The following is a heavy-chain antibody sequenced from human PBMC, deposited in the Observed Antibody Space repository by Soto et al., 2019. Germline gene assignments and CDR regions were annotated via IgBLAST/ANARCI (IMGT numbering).Heavy chain of an antibody. CDR1: GYSFTSYW. V-gene: IGHV5-51*01. CDR3: ARQSIVLVPAAIPYYYYYGMDV. CDR2: IYPGDSDT. D-gene: IGHD2-2*01. J-gene: IGHJ6*02. Sequence: EVQLVQSGAEVKKPGESLKISCKGSGYSFTSYWIGWVRQMPGKGLEWMGIIYPGDSDTRYSPSFQGQVTISADKSIXXAYLQWSSLKASDTAMYYCARQSIVLVPAAIPYYYYYGMDVWGQGTTVTVSS.